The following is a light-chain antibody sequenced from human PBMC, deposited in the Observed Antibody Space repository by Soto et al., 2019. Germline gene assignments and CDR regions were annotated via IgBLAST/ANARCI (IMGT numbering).Light chain of an antibody. CDR2: GAS. J-gene: IGKJ2*01. CDR1: QSVNSN. V-gene: IGKV3-15*01. CDR3: QQYNNWPPMYT. Sequence: EIVMTQSPATLSVSPGERATLSCRASQSVNSNLAWYQQKPGQAPRLLIYGASTRATGIPARFSGSGSGTEFTLTISSLQSEDFAVCYCQQYNNWPPMYTFGQGTKLEIK.